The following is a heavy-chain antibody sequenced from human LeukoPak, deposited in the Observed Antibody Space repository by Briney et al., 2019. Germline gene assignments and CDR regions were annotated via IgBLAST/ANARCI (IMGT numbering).Heavy chain of an antibody. Sequence: SVKVSCKASGYTFTGYYMHWVRQAPGQGLEWMGWINPNSGGTNYAQNFQGRVTLTRDTSMSTVYMELSSLRSEDTAIYYCARIRDGHNDAYDIWGQGTVVTVPS. CDR1: GYTFTGYY. CDR2: INPNSGGT. D-gene: IGHD5-24*01. J-gene: IGHJ3*02. V-gene: IGHV1-2*02. CDR3: ARIRDGHNDAYDI.